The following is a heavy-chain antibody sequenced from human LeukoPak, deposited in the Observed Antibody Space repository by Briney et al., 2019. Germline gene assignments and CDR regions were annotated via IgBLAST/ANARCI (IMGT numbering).Heavy chain of an antibody. CDR3: ARLVRGYYFDY. CDR2: IKQDGSEK. V-gene: IGHV3-7*03. J-gene: IGHJ4*02. D-gene: IGHD3-10*01. Sequence: GGSLRLSCAASGFTFSSYWMSWVRQAPGKGLEWVANIKQDGSEKYYVDSVKGRFTISRGNAKSSLYLQMNSLRAEDTAVYYCARLVRGYYFDYWGQGTLVTVSS. CDR1: GFTFSSYW.